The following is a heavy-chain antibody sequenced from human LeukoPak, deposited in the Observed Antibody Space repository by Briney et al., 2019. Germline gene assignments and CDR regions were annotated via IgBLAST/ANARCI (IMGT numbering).Heavy chain of an antibody. CDR2: IIPIFGTA. V-gene: IGHV1-69*05. CDR3: ARDIDRSSGYYRQRNWFDP. Sequence: GASVKVSCKASGGTFSSYAISWVRQAPGQGLEWMGRIIPIFGTANYAQKFQGRVTLTTDESTRTAYMSLSSLRSEDTAVYYCARDIDRSSGYYRQRNWFDPWGQGTLVTVSS. CDR1: GGTFSSYA. J-gene: IGHJ5*02. D-gene: IGHD3-22*01.